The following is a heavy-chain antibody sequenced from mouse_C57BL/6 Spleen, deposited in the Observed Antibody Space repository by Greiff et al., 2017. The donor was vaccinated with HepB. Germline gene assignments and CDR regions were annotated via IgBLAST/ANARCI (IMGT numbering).Heavy chain of an antibody. Sequence: QVHVKQSGAELVKPGASVKISCKASGYTFTDYYINWVKQRPGQGLERIGKIGPGSGSTYSNEKFKGKATLTADKSSSPAYMQLSSLTSEDSAVYCWARVGLRYPYYLDYWGQGTTLTVSS. CDR1: GYTFTDYY. D-gene: IGHD1-1*01. CDR3: ARVGLRYPYYLDY. V-gene: IGHV1-77*01. J-gene: IGHJ2*01. CDR2: IGPGSGST.